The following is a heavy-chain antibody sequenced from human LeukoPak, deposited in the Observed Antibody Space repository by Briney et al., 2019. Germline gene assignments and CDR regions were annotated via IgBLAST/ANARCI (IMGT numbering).Heavy chain of an antibody. CDR1: GYTFTTYW. CDR2: IYPGDSDT. D-gene: IGHD6-19*01. CDR3: ARRVYSSGWYYFDY. V-gene: IGHV5-51*01. J-gene: IGHJ4*02. Sequence: GESLQISCKGSGYTFTTYWIGWVRQMPGKGLEWMGIIYPGDSDTRYSPSFQGQVTISADKSISTAYLQWSSLKASDTAIYYCARRVYSSGWYYFDYWGQGTLVTVSS.